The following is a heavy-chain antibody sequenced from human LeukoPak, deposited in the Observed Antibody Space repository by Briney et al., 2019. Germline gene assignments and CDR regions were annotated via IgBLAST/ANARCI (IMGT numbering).Heavy chain of an antibody. V-gene: IGHV3-7*01. CDR1: RFTFSTYW. J-gene: IGHJ6*03. D-gene: IGHD6-13*01. CDR2: IKQDGSER. CDR3: ARESSSSYDYYYYYYMDV. Sequence: GGSLRLSCAASRFTFSTYWMSWARQAPGKGLEWVANIKQDGSERYYVDSVKGRFTISRDNAKNSLYLQMNSLRAEDTAVYYCARESSSSYDYYYYYYMDVWGKGTTVTVSS.